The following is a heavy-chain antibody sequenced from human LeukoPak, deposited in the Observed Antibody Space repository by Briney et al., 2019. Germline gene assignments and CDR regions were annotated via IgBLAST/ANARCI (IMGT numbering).Heavy chain of an antibody. Sequence: ASVKVSCKASGGTFSSYAISWVRQAPGQGLEWMGWINPNSGGTNYAQKFQGRVTMTRDTSISTAYMELSRLRSDDTAVYYCAKDLRFDPWGQGTLVTDSS. V-gene: IGHV1-2*02. CDR1: GGTFSSYA. J-gene: IGHJ5*02. CDR2: INPNSGGT. CDR3: AKDLRFDP.